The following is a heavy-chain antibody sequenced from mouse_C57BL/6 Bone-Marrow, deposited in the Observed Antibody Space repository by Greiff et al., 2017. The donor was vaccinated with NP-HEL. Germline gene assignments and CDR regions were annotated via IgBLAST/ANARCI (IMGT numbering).Heavy chain of an antibody. CDR2: ISSGGSYT. CDR3: ARHTFAY. Sequence: EVQVVESGGDLVKPGGSLKLSCAASGFTFSSYGMSWVRQTPDKRLEWVATISSGGSYTYYPDSVKGRFTISRDNAKNTLYLQMSSLKSEDTAMYYCARHTFAYWGQGTLVTVSA. CDR1: GFTFSSYG. V-gene: IGHV5-6*01. J-gene: IGHJ3*01.